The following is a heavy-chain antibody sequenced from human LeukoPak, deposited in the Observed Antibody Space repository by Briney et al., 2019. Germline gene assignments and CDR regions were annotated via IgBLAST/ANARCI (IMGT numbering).Heavy chain of an antibody. CDR1: GYTFTSYF. Sequence: GASVKVSCKAFGYTFTSYFIHWVRQAPGQGLEWMGIINPSGGSTTYAQKFQGRVTETRDMSTSTVYMELSSLRSEDTAVYYCARDLGSGQTGTIPGGFDSWGQGTLVTVAS. V-gene: IGHV1-46*01. J-gene: IGHJ4*02. CDR2: INPSGGST. D-gene: IGHD1-7*01. CDR3: ARDLGSGQTGTIPGGFDS.